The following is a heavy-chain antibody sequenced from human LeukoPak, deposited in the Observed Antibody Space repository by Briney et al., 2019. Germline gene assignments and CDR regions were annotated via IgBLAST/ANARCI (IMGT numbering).Heavy chain of an antibody. J-gene: IGHJ6*02. CDR2: IWYDGTDK. CDR3: ARSGSTYYYGMDV. Sequence: SGGSLRLSCAASGFTFSSYGMHWVRQGPGKGLEWVTFIWYDGTDKNYADSAKGRFTISRDNSKNTLYLQMNSLRAEDTAVYYCARSGSTYYYGMDVWGQGTTVTVSS. D-gene: IGHD3-10*01. V-gene: IGHV3-33*01. CDR1: GFTFSSYG.